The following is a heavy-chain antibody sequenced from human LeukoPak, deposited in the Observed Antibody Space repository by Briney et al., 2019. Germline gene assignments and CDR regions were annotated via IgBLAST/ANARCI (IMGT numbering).Heavy chain of an antibody. Sequence: PGGSLRLSCAASGFTFSSYDMNWVRQAPGKGLEWVSYISSSGSTIYYPYSVKGRFTISRDNAKNSLYLQMNSLRAEDTAVYYCARDSTVVAAFDYWGQGTLVTVSS. D-gene: IGHD2-15*01. J-gene: IGHJ4*02. V-gene: IGHV3-48*03. CDR2: ISSSGSTI. CDR3: ARDSTVVAAFDY. CDR1: GFTFSSYD.